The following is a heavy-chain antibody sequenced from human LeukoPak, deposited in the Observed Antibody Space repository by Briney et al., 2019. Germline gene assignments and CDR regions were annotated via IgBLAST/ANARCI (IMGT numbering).Heavy chain of an antibody. J-gene: IGHJ3*02. CDR3: ANYYGSGSYFRSLPGAAFDI. Sequence: GGSLTLSCAASGFRVSSYAMSWVRQAPGKGLEWVSAISGSGGSTYYADSVKGRFTISRDNSKNTLYLQMNSLRAEDTAVYYCANYYGSGSYFRSLPGAAFDIWGQGTMVTVSS. CDR1: GFRVSSYA. V-gene: IGHV3-23*01. D-gene: IGHD3-10*01. CDR2: ISGSGGST.